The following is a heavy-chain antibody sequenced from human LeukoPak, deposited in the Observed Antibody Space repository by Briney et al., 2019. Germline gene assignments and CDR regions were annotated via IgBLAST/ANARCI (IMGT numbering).Heavy chain of an antibody. D-gene: IGHD3-3*01. CDR1: GYTFTSYY. Sequence: GASVKVSCKASGYTFTSYYMHWVRQAPGQGLEWMGIINPSGGSTSYAQKLQGRVTMTTDTSTSTAYMELRSLRSDDTAVYYCARDSPYYDFWSGFTSYGMDVWGQGTTVTVSS. CDR2: INPSGGST. J-gene: IGHJ6*02. V-gene: IGHV1-46*01. CDR3: ARDSPYYDFWSGFTSYGMDV.